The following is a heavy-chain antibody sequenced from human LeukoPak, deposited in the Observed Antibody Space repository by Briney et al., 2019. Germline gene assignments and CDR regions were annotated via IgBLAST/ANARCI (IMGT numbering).Heavy chain of an antibody. CDR3: ARGAGNAHSPFDI. D-gene: IGHD1-1*01. Sequence: SETLSLTCTVSGGSISSGSYYWSWIRQPAGKGLEWIGCIYTSGSTNYNPSLKSRVTISVDTSKNQFSLKLSSVTAADTAVYYCARGAGNAHSPFDIWGQGTMVTVSS. CDR2: IYTSGST. CDR1: GGSISSGSYY. V-gene: IGHV4-61*02. J-gene: IGHJ3*02.